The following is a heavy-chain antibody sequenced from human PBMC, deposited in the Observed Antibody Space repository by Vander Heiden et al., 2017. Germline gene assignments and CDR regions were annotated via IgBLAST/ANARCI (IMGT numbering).Heavy chain of an antibody. CDR3: ARGGSYYYYGMDV. CDR1: GGSFSGYY. J-gene: IGHJ6*02. D-gene: IGHD3-10*01. CDR2: INHSGST. Sequence: QVQLQQWGAGLLKPSETLSLTCAVYGGSFSGYYWSWIRQPPGKGLEWIGEINHSGSTNYNPALKSRVTISVDTSKNQFSLKLSSVTAADTAVYYFARGGSYYYYGMDVWGHGSTVTVSS. V-gene: IGHV4-34*01.